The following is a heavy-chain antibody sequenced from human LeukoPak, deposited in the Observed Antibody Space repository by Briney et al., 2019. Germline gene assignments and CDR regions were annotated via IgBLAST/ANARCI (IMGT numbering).Heavy chain of an antibody. CDR1: GGSISSYY. CDR3: ARDRSRYSGGTYYTEYYYHYGMDV. J-gene: IGHJ6*02. V-gene: IGHV4-4*07. CDR2: IYTSGST. Sequence: SETPSLTCTVSGGSISSYYWSWIRQPAGKGLEWIGRIYTSGSTNYNPSLKSRVTMSVDTSKNQFSLRLSSVTAADTAVYYCARDRSRYSGGTYYTEYYYHYGMDVWGQGTTVTVSS. D-gene: IGHD2-15*01.